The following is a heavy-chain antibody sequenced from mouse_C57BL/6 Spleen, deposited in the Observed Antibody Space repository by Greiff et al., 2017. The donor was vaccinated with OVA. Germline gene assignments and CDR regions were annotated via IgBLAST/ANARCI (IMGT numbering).Heavy chain of an antibody. J-gene: IGHJ2*01. CDR2: IYPRSGNT. D-gene: IGHD3-2*02. V-gene: IGHV1-81*01. Sequence: VQRVESGAELARPGASVKLSCKASGYTFTSYGISWVKQRTGQGLEWIGEIYPRSGNTYYNEKFKGKATLTADKSSSTAYMELRSLTSEDSAVYFCARSEDSSGYDYWGQGTTLTVSS. CDR1: GYTFTSYG. CDR3: ARSEDSSGYDY.